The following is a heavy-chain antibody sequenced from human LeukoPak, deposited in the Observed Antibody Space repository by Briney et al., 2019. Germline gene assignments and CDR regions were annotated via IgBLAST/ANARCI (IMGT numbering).Heavy chain of an antibody. CDR3: ARSVGRGYSYGPFPYYYDSSGYEIDY. CDR2: INHSGST. CDR1: GGSISSSGYY. D-gene: IGHD3-22*01. V-gene: IGHV4-39*07. Sequence: SETLSLTCTVSGGSISSSGYYWGWIRQSPGKGLEWIGEINHSGSTNYNPSLKSRVTISVDTSKNQFSLKLSSVTAADTAVYYCARSVGRGYSYGPFPYYYDSSGYEIDYWGQGTLVTVSS. J-gene: IGHJ4*02.